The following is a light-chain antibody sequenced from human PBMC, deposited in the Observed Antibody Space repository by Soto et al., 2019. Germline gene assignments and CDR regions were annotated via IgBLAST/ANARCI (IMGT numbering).Light chain of an antibody. CDR3: HQYGSSPQT. CDR1: QSVSSL. CDR2: GAS. J-gene: IGKJ1*01. V-gene: IGKV3-20*01. Sequence: EIVMTQSPATLSVSPGERATLSCRASQSVSSLLAWYQQKPGQAPRLLIYGASSRATGIPDRFSGSGSGTDFTLAISRLEPEDFAVYYCHQYGSSPQTFGQGTKVDI.